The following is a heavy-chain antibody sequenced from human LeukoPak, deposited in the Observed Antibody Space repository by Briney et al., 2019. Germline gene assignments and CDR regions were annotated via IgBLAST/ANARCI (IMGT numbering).Heavy chain of an antibody. J-gene: IGHJ4*02. CDR2: IIPIFGTA. Sequence: ASVKVSCKASGGTFSSYAISWVRQAPGQGLEWMGGIIPIFGTANYAQKFQGRVTITTDESTSTAYMELSSLRSEDTAVYYCAMTYYDFWSGPNEFDYWGQGTLVTVP. CDR1: GGTFSSYA. V-gene: IGHV1-69*05. D-gene: IGHD3-3*01. CDR3: AMTYYDFWSGPNEFDY.